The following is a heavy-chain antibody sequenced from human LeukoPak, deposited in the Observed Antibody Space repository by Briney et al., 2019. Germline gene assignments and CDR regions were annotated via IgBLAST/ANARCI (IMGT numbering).Heavy chain of an antibody. D-gene: IGHD3-9*01. CDR2: INSDGSST. CDR1: GFTFSSYL. J-gene: IGHJ3*02. Sequence: TGGSLRLSCAASGFTFSSYLMHWVRQAPGKGLVWVSRINSDGSSTSYADSVKGRFTISRDNAKNTLYLQMNSLRAEDTAVYYCARVRYDILTGSDAFDIWGQGTMVTVSS. V-gene: IGHV3-74*01. CDR3: ARVRYDILTGSDAFDI.